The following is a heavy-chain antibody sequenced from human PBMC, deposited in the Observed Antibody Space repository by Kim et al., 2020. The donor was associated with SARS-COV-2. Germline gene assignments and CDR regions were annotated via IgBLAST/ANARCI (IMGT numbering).Heavy chain of an antibody. CDR3: MKGGWGWIWDH. CDR1: GFTFTGYA. CDR2: IDGSDGTT. J-gene: IGHJ4*02. V-gene: IGHV3-23*01. Sequence: GGSLRLSCTTSGFTFTGYAMGWVRQAPGKGLEWVSSIDGSDGTTYYVDSVKGRFTISRDNSKNTLYLQMNSLRADDTAVYYCMKGGWGWIWDHWGQGT. D-gene: IGHD2-2*03.